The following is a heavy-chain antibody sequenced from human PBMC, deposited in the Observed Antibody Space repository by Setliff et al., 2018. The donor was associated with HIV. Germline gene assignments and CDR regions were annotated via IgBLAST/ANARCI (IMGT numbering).Heavy chain of an antibody. CDR2: IKSGGTA. D-gene: IGHD2-15*01. CDR1: GFTFSSAW. J-gene: IGHJ4*02. Sequence: GGSLRLSCAASGFTFSSAWMSWVRQAPGKGLEWIGHIKSGGTADYAAPVKGRFTISRDDSKNVVSLQMDSLKTEDTAVYYCTADLPDSAPYCFDYWGQGALVTAPQ. CDR3: TADLPDSAPYCFDY. V-gene: IGHV3-15*01.